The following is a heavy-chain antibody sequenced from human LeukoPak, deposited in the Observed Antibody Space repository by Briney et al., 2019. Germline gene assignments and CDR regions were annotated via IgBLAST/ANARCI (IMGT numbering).Heavy chain of an antibody. CDR3: ATERNGHVFDI. Sequence: GGSLRLSCAASGFTLNTCDIHWVRQAPGKGLEWVAMIWADGSIKYYADSVRGRFTISRDNSKNTVYLQMDSPRADDTALYYCATERNGHVFDIWGQGTMLTVSS. V-gene: IGHV3-33*01. D-gene: IGHD2-8*01. CDR1: GFTLNTCD. CDR2: IWADGSIK. J-gene: IGHJ3*02.